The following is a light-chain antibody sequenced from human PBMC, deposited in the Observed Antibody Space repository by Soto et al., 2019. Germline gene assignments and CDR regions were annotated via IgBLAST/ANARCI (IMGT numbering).Light chain of an antibody. CDR1: SSNIGSNY. J-gene: IGLJ1*01. V-gene: IGLV1-47*02. Sequence: QSVLTQPPSASGTPGQRVTISCSGSSSNIGSNYVYWYQQLPGTAPKLLIYNNNQRPSGVPDRFSGSKSGTSASMAISGLRSEDEADYYCATWDDTLSGYVFGTGTQLTVL. CDR3: ATWDDTLSGYV. CDR2: NNN.